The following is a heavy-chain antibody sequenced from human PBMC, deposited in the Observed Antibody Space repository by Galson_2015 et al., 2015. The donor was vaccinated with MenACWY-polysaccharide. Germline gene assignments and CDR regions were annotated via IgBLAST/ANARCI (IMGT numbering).Heavy chain of an antibody. J-gene: IGHJ6*02. CDR2: ISGSGGST. V-gene: IGHV3-23*01. CDR1: GFTFSSYA. D-gene: IGHD2-15*01. Sequence: SLRLSCAASGFTFSSYAMSWVRQAPGKGLEWVSAISGSGGSTYYADSVKGRFTISRDNSKNTLYLQMSSLRAEDTAVYYCAKSPHCSGGSCYRDYYYYGMDVWGQGTTVTVSS. CDR3: AKSPHCSGGSCYRDYYYYGMDV.